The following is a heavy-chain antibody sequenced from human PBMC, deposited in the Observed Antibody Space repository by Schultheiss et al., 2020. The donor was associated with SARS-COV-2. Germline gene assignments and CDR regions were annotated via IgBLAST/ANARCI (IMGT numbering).Heavy chain of an antibody. CDR2: ISGSGGST. CDR1: GFTFSDYY. J-gene: IGHJ1*01. V-gene: IGHV3-23*01. D-gene: IGHD2-15*01. CDR3: TRANTYCSGGSCYSWL. Sequence: GGSLRLSCAASGFTFSDYYMSWIRQAPGKGLEWVSAISGSGGSTYYADSVEGRFTISRDNSKNTLYLQMNSLKTEDTAVYYCTRANTYCSGGSCYSWLWGQGTLVTVSS.